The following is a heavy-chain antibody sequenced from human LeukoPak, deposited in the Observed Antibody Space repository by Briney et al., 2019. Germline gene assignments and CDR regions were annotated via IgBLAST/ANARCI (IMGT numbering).Heavy chain of an antibody. CDR3: ARRYCSGGICYFFDY. CDR1: GFTVRGNS. CDR2: IWTDERT. D-gene: IGHD2-15*01. Sequence: PGGYLRLYCAASGFTVRGNSMGWVRQAPGSGLDWVSTIWTDERTFYADSVKGRFTISRDESKNTLYLRMNNLGAEDTAVYYCARRYCSGGICYFFDYWGQGTLVTVSS. V-gene: IGHV3-53*01. J-gene: IGHJ4*02.